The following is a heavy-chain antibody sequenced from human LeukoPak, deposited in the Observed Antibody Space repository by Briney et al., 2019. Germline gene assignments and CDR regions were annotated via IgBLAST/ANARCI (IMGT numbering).Heavy chain of an antibody. V-gene: IGHV3-9*01. CDR2: IGWNSNTV. CDR3: TKSKDYGDYWFDP. J-gene: IGHJ5*02. D-gene: IGHD4-17*01. CDR1: GFEFDDYA. Sequence: GGSLRLSCAASGFEFDDYAMHWVRHAPGKGLEWVAGIGWNSNTVGYADSVRGRFTIRRDNAKNSLFLQMNSLRPEDTAMYYCTKSKDYGDYWFDPWGQGTRVTVSS.